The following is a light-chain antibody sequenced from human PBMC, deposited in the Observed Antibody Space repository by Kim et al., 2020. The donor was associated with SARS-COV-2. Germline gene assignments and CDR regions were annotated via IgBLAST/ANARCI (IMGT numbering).Light chain of an antibody. CDR3: QQSYNTPPIT. V-gene: IGKV1-39*01. CDR1: QTIHIY. Sequence: DIQMTQSPSSLSASVGDRVTITCRASQTIHIYLNWYQQKPGKAPKLLIASASSLQSGVPSRFSGSGSGTDFTLTISSVQPEDFATYYCQQSYNTPPITFGQGTRLEIK. CDR2: SAS. J-gene: IGKJ5*01.